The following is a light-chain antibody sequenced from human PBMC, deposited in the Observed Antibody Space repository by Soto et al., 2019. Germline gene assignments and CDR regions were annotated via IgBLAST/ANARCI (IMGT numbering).Light chain of an antibody. CDR2: DAS. J-gene: IGKJ1*01. V-gene: IGKV1-5*01. CDR3: QQYNSYSWT. Sequence: DIQMTQSPSTLSASVGDRVTITCRASQSISSWLAWYQQKPGKAPKILIYDASSLESGVPSRFSRSGAGTACTRTISSLQHDDVSTYSCQQYNSYSWTFGQGTKVDIK. CDR1: QSISSW.